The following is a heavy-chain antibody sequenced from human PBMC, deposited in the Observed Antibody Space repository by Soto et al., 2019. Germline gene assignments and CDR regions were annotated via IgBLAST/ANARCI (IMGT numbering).Heavy chain of an antibody. Sequence: PGESLKISCKGSGYSFTSYWSSWVRQMPGKGLEWMGRIDPSDSYTNYSPSFQGHVTISADKSISTAYLQWSSLKASDTAMYYCARLPLGGLAPQEEWFLPYYGMDVWGQGTTVTVSS. CDR1: GYSFTSYW. CDR2: IDPSDSYT. CDR3: ARLPLGGLAPQEEWFLPYYGMDV. J-gene: IGHJ6*02. D-gene: IGHD3-3*01. V-gene: IGHV5-10-1*01.